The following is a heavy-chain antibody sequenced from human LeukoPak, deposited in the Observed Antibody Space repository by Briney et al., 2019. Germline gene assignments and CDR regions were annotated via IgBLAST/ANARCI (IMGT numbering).Heavy chain of an antibody. V-gene: IGHV4-61*02. D-gene: IGHD1-26*01. Sequence: RPSETLSLTCTVSGGSISSGSYYWSWIRQPAGKGLEWIGRIYTSGSTNYNPSLKSRATISVDTSKNQFSLKLSSVTAADTAVYYCARGRYVGWFDPWGQGTLVTVSS. CDR1: GGSISSGSYY. J-gene: IGHJ5*02. CDR3: ARGRYVGWFDP. CDR2: IYTSGST.